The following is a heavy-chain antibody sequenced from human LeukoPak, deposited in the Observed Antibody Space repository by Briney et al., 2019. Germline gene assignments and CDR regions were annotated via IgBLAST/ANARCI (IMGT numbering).Heavy chain of an antibody. CDR2: SHYSGTT. CDR1: GVSISNYY. V-gene: IGHV4-59*01. J-gene: IGHJ3*02. D-gene: IGHD2-21*02. Sequence: SETLSLTCTVSGVSISNYYWNWMRQSPGKGLEWIGYSHYSGTTNYNPSLNSRVTMSVVTSKSQFSLKLSSVSAADTAVYYCARWGESGDYAVHAFDIWGQGTMVTVSS. CDR3: ARWGESGDYAVHAFDI.